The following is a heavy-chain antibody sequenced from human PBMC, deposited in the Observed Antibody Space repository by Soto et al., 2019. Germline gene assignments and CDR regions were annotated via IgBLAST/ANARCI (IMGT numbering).Heavy chain of an antibody. CDR2: INPSGGST. CDR3: ARGYSSSWYGYYYYYMDV. Sequence: ASVKVSCKASGYTFTSYYMHWVRQAPRQGLEWMGIINPSGGSTSYAQKFQGRVTMTRDTSTSTVYMELSSLRSEDTAVYYCARGYSSSWYGYYYYYMDVWGKGTTVTVSS. J-gene: IGHJ6*03. CDR1: GYTFTSYY. V-gene: IGHV1-46*03. D-gene: IGHD6-13*01.